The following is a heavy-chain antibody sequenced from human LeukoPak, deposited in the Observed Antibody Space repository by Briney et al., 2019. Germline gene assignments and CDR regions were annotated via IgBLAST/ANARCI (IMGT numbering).Heavy chain of an antibody. Sequence: KPGGSLRLSCAASGFTFSSYAMSWVRQAPGKGLEWVSAISGSGGSTYYADSVKGRFTISRDNSKNTLYLQMNSLRAEDTAVYYCAKDGAVWVSGSADYWGQGTLVTVSS. CDR1: GFTFSSYA. D-gene: IGHD3-10*01. J-gene: IGHJ4*02. V-gene: IGHV3-23*01. CDR2: ISGSGGST. CDR3: AKDGAVWVSGSADY.